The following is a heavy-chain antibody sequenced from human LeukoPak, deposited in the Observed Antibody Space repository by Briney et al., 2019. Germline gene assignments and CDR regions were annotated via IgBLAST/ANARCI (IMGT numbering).Heavy chain of an antibody. Sequence: PGRSLRLSCAASGFTFSSYGMHWVRQAPGKGLEWVAVISYDGSNKYYADSVKGRFTISRDNSKNTLYLQMNSLRAEDTAVYYCAREGQQLAPPFDYWGEGTLVTVSS. CDR2: ISYDGSNK. CDR3: AREGQQLAPPFDY. V-gene: IGHV3-30*03. J-gene: IGHJ4*02. D-gene: IGHD6-13*01. CDR1: GFTFSSYG.